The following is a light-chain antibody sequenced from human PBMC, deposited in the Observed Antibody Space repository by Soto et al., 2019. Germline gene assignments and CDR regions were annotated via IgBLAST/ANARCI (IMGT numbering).Light chain of an antibody. CDR1: SSDVGGYNF. Sequence: QSALTQPPSASGSPGQSVIISCTGTSSDVGGYNFVSWYQQHPGKAPKLMIYEVSKRPSGVPDRFSGSKSGNTASLTVSGLQAEDEADYYCSSNAGSNNRYVFGTGTKVTVL. CDR3: SSNAGSNNRYV. CDR2: EVS. V-gene: IGLV2-8*01. J-gene: IGLJ1*01.